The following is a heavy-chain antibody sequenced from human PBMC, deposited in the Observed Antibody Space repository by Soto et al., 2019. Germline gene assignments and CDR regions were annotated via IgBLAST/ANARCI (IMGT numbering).Heavy chain of an antibody. D-gene: IGHD6-19*01. CDR1: GGSISSYY. CDR2: IYYSGST. V-gene: IGHV4-59*08. J-gene: IGHJ4*02. CDR3: ARQFPKQWLTFDY. Sequence: SETLSLTWTVSGGSISSYYWSWIRQPPGKGLEWIGYIYYSGSTNYNPSLKSRVTISVDTSKNQFSLKLSSVTAADTAVYYCARQFPKQWLTFDYWGQGTLVTVSS.